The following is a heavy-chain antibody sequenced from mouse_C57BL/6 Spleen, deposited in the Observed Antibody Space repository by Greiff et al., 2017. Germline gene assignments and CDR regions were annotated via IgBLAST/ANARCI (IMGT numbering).Heavy chain of an antibody. Sequence: VQLQQPGAELVRPGSSVKLSCKASGYTFTSSWMHWVKQRPIQGLEWIGNIDPSDSDTHYNQKFKDKATLTVYKSSSTAYMQLSSLTSEDSAVYYCSRDNYGSDFDGWGKGTTLTVS. J-gene: IGHJ2*01. CDR1: GYTFTSSW. D-gene: IGHD1-1*01. CDR2: IDPSDSDT. V-gene: IGHV1-52*01. CDR3: SRDNYGSDFDG.